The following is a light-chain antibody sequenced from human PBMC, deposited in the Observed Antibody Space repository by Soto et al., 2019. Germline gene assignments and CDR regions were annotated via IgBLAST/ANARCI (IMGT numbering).Light chain of an antibody. J-gene: IGKJ3*01. CDR1: QSVSSNS. CDR3: QQYGNSSFT. Sequence: EIVLTQSPGTLSLSPGERATLSCRASQSVSSNSLAGYQHKPGQAPRLLIYGASSRATGIPDRFSGSGSGTDFTLTISRLESEDFAVYYCQQYGNSSFTFGPGTKVDI. CDR2: GAS. V-gene: IGKV3-20*01.